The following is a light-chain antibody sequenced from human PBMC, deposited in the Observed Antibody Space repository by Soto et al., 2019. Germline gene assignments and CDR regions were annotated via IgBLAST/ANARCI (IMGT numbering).Light chain of an antibody. CDR1: SSNIGNNF. V-gene: IGLV1-51*02. CDR3: GTWDSSLSAVV. CDR2: END. Sequence: QSVLTQPPSVSAAPRQKVTISCSGSSSNIGNNFVSWYQHLPGAAPKLLIFENDRLPSGIPDRFSASKSGTSATLDITGLQTGDEADYYCGTWDSSLSAVVFGGGTKLTVL. J-gene: IGLJ3*02.